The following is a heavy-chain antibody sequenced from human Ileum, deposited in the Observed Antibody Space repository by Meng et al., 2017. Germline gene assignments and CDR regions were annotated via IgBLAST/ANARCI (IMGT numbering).Heavy chain of an antibody. J-gene: IGHJ4*02. D-gene: IGHD2-15*01. CDR2: FVNYVDT. CDR3: ASGTPGRSYCDY. CDR1: GYTFTSSG. Sequence: QVQLVQSGAEVKKPGASVKVSCKASGYTFTSSGITWVRQAPGQGLEWMGWFVNYVDTYPAPKFQGRVTMTTDTHTNTAFMELRSLTSDDTAVYYCASGTPGRSYCDYWGQGTLVTVSS. V-gene: IGHV1-18*01.